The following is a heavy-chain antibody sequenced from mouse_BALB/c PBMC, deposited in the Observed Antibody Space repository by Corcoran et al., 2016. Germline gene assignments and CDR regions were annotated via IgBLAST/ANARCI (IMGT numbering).Heavy chain of an antibody. V-gene: IGHV3S1*01. CDR3: ARGRRVVPADMHAFDI. J-gene: IGHJ3*01. CDR2: INHSGST. D-gene: IGHD1-1*01. Sequence: VQLQQWGAGLLKPSETLSLTCAVYGGSFSGYYWSWIRQPPGKGLEWIGEINHSGSTNYNPSLKSRVTISVDTSKNQFSLKLSSVTAADTAVYYCARGRRVVPADMHAFDIWGQGTMVTVSS. CDR1: GGSFSGYY.